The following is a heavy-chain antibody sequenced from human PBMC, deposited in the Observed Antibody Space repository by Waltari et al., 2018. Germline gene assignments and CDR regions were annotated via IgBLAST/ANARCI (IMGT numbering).Heavy chain of an antibody. J-gene: IGHJ6*03. CDR2: IIPIFGTA. CDR1: GGTFSSYA. D-gene: IGHD3-10*01. CDR3: ARMYHYYGSGSYYAYYYYMDV. Sequence: QVQLVQSGAEVKKPGSSVKVSCKASGGTFSSYAISWVRQAPGQGLEWMGGIIPIFGTANYAQKFQGRVTITADESTSTAYMELSSLRSEDTAVYYCARMYHYYGSGSYYAYYYYMDVWGKGTTVTVSS. V-gene: IGHV1-69*01.